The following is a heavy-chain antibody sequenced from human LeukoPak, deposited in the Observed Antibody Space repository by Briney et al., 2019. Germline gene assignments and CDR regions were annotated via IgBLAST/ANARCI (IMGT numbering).Heavy chain of an antibody. CDR3: ARVQWELRGVGSYFEY. J-gene: IGHJ4*02. CDR1: GLTFSSYW. D-gene: IGHD1-26*01. CDR2: IKQDGSEK. Sequence: PGRSLRLSCVVSGLTFSSYWMSWVRQAPGKGLEWVANIKQDGSEKYYVDSVKGRFTMSRDNAKNSLYLQMNSLRAEDTAVYYCARVQWELRGVGSYFEYWGQGALVTVSS. V-gene: IGHV3-7*01.